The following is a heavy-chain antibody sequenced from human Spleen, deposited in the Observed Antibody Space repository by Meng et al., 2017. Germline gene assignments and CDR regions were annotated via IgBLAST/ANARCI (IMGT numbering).Heavy chain of an antibody. V-gene: IGHV1-2*06. D-gene: IGHD2-15*01. CDR3: ARETWSGVKYFDP. CDR1: GYTFTDYF. Sequence: QVQLVQSGAEVKKPGASVRVSCKTSGYTFTDYFVHWVRQAPGQGLEWVGRINPRSGDTNYAQKFQGRVAMTRDTSIATAYIDLSRLTSDDTAVYYCARETWSGVKYFDPWGQGTLVTVSS. CDR2: INPRSGDT. J-gene: IGHJ5*02.